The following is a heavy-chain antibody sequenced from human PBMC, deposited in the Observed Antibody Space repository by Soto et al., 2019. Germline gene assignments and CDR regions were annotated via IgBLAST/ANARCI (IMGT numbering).Heavy chain of an antibody. CDR2: ISSTSNTI. J-gene: IGHJ6*02. CDR1: VISFSSYS. D-gene: IGHD5-12*01. CDR3: ARAKYSEDYIYYYYGMDV. Sequence: PGGSLRLSCAASVISFSSYSMNWVRQAPGKGLEWVSYISSTSNTIYYADSVKGRFTISRDNAKNSLCLQMNSLRDEDTAVYYCARAKYSEDYIYYYYGMDVWGQGTTVTVSS. V-gene: IGHV3-48*02.